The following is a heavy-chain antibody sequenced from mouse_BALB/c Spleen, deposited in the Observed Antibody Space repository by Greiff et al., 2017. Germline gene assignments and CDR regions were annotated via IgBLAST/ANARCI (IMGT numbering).Heavy chain of an antibody. V-gene: IGHV2-6-7*01. Sequence: VMLVESGPGLVAPSQSLSITCTVSGFSLTGYGVNWVRQPPGKGLEWLGMIWGDGSTDYNSALKSRLSISKDNSKSQVFLKMNSLQTDDTARYYCARGGSMITNYAMDYWGQGTSVTVSS. CDR1: GFSLTGYG. CDR2: IWGDGST. J-gene: IGHJ4*01. CDR3: ARGGSMITNYAMDY. D-gene: IGHD2-4*01.